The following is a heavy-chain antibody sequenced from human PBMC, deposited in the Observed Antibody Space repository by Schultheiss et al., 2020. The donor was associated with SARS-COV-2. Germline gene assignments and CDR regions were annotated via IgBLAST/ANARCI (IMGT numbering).Heavy chain of an antibody. J-gene: IGHJ3*02. CDR2: IWYDGSNK. CDR3: ARDADTAMVFGAFDI. V-gene: IGHV3-33*01. Sequence: GESLKISCAASGFTFSSYGMHWVRQAPGKGLEWVAVIWYDGSNKYYADSVKGRFTISRDNSKNTLYLQMNSLRAEDTAVYYCARDADTAMVFGAFDIWGQGTVVTVS. D-gene: IGHD5-18*01. CDR1: GFTFSSYG.